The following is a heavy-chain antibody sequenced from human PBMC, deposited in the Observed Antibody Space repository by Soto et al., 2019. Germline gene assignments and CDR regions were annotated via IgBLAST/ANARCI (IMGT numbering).Heavy chain of an antibody. CDR1: GGSISSYY. D-gene: IGHD6-13*01. Sequence: SETLSLTCTVSGGSISSYYWSWIRQPPGKGLEWIGYIYYSGSTNYNPSLKSRVTISIDTSQNQFSLKLSSVTAADTAVYYCARETIGAAGGGPDYWGQGTLVTVSS. V-gene: IGHV4-59*01. J-gene: IGHJ4*02. CDR3: ARETIGAAGGGPDY. CDR2: IYYSGST.